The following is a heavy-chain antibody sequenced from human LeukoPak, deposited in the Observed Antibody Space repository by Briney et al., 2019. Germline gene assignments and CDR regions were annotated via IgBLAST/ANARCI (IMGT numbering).Heavy chain of an antibody. CDR3: ARRLSDYFDSTGSYIDAFDI. CDR2: IHYRAGT. J-gene: IGHJ3*02. CDR1: GVSISTSF. D-gene: IGHD3-22*01. V-gene: IGHV4-59*08. Sequence: PSGTLSLTCTVSGVSISTSFWTWIRQPPGKGLEWVGHIHYRAGTTYNPSLKSRVTISVDTSKSQLSLNLSSVTAADTAVYYCARRLSDYFDSTGSYIDAFDIWGQGTMVTVSS.